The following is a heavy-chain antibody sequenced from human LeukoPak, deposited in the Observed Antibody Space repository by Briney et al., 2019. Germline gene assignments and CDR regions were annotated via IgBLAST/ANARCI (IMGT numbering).Heavy chain of an antibody. J-gene: IGHJ4*02. D-gene: IGHD1-26*01. CDR2: ISSSSSYI. V-gene: IGHV3-21*04. CDR1: GFTFSSYS. CDR3: AKDLRVGATDCYFDY. Sequence: GGSLRLSCAVSGFTFSSYSMNWVRQAPGKGLEWVSSISSSSSYIYYADSVKGRFTISRDNSKNTLYLQMNSLRAEDTAVYYCAKDLRVGATDCYFDYWGQGTLVTVSS.